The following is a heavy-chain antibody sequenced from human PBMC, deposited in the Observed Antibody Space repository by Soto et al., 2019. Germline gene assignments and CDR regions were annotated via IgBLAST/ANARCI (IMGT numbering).Heavy chain of an antibody. CDR1: GGTFSSYA. CDR3: ASSQPIVVVVAANPFIRHYGMDV. D-gene: IGHD2-15*01. Sequence: GASVKVSCKASGGTFSSYAISRVRQAPGQGLEWMGGIIPIFGTANYAQKFQGRVTITADESTSTAYMEVSSLRSEDTAVYYCASSQPIVVVVAANPFIRHYGMDVWGQGTTVTVSS. CDR2: IIPIFGTA. V-gene: IGHV1-69*13. J-gene: IGHJ6*02.